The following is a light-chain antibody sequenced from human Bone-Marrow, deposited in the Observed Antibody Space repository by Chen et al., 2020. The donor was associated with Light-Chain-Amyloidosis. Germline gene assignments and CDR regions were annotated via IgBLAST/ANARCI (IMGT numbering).Light chain of an antibody. CDR3: QAWDSSSSVV. J-gene: IGLJ2*01. Sequence: SYELTQPPSVSLSPGQTASITCSGDDLGDKFACWYQQKPGQSPILVVYQDSKRPSGIPERFSGSNSGNTATLTISGTQAMDEADYYCQAWDSSSSVVFGGGTKLTVL. CDR1: DLGDKF. CDR2: QDS. V-gene: IGLV3-1*01.